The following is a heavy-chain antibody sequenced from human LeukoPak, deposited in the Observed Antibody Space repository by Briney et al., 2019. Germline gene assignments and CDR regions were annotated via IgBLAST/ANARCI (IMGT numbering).Heavy chain of an antibody. J-gene: IGHJ3*02. CDR3: ARHGGITVFGEAQPGGAFDI. D-gene: IGHD3-3*01. V-gene: IGHV1-69*05. Sequence: GASVKVSCKASGGTFTSYAISWVRQAPGQGLEWMGGIIPTFGSANYAQKFQGRVTITTGESTSTAYMQLSSLRSEDSAVYYRARHGGITVFGEAQPGGAFDIWGQGTMVTVSS. CDR2: IIPTFGSA. CDR1: GGTFTSYA.